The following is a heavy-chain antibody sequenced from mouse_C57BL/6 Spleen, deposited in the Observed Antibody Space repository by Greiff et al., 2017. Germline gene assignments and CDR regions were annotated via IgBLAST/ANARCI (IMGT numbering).Heavy chain of an antibody. D-gene: IGHD6-1*01. CDR2: IHPNSGST. CDR1: GYTFTSYW. CDR3: ARSASGNYWYFDV. Sequence: QVQLQQPGAELVKPGASVKLSCKASGYTFTSYWMHWVKQRPGQGLEWIGMIHPNSGSTNYNEKFKSKATLTVDKSSSTAYMQLSSLTSEDSAVYYCARSASGNYWYFDVWGTGTTVTVSS. V-gene: IGHV1-64*01. J-gene: IGHJ1*03.